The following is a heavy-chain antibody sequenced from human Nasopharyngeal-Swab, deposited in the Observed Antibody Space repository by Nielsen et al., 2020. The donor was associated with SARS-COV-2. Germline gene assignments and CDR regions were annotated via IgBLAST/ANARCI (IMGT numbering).Heavy chain of an antibody. CDR1: GFTFSDYG. V-gene: IGHV3-30*03. CDR2: VSSDGSNK. J-gene: IGHJ3*01. CDR3: AAGTWYRGGYDAFDV. D-gene: IGHD6-25*01. Sequence: GVSLRLSCASSGFTFSDYGIQWVRQAPGKGLEWVGVVSSDGSNKYYSDSAKGRFALSRDNSKNTVDLQMNSLTAEDTAVYYCAAGTWYRGGYDAFDVWGQGTVVTVSS.